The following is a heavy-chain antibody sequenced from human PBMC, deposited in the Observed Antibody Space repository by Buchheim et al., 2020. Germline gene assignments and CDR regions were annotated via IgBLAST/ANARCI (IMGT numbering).Heavy chain of an antibody. CDR1: GDSIGSSHW. CDR2: IYRSGTT. CDR3: ARGQYASGWGEIDY. V-gene: IGHV4-4*02. D-gene: IGHD3-16*01. J-gene: IGHJ4*02. Sequence: QVQLQESGPGLVKPSGTLSLSCAVSGDSIGSSHWWTWVRQPPGKGLEWIGEIYRSGTTNYSPSLKSRVTMSADESKNQLSLKLTSVTAADTAVYYCARGQYASGWGEIDYWGQGTL.